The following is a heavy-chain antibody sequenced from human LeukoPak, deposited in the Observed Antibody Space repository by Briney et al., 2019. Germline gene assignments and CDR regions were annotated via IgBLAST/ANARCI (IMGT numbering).Heavy chain of an antibody. CDR2: IYTSGST. Sequence: PSETLSLTCTVSGGSISSGSYYWSWIRQPAGKGLEWIGRIYTSGSTNYNPSLKSRVTISVDTSKNQFSLKLSSVTAADTAVYYCARDSTTGVPFDIWGQGTMVTVSS. V-gene: IGHV4-61*02. CDR3: ARDSTTGVPFDI. D-gene: IGHD1-14*01. J-gene: IGHJ3*02. CDR1: GGSISSGSYY.